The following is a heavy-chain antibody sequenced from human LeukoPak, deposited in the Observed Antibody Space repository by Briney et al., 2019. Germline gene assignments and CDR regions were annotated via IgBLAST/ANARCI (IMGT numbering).Heavy chain of an antibody. Sequence: GGSLRPYCAASGFTFSSYSMNWVRQAPGKGMEWVSSISSSSSYIYYADSVKGRFTISRDNAKNSLYLQMNSLRAEDTAVYYCARDLDGSGDYWGQGTLVTVSS. V-gene: IGHV3-21*01. D-gene: IGHD3-10*01. CDR3: ARDLDGSGDY. CDR2: ISSSSSYI. J-gene: IGHJ4*02. CDR1: GFTFSSYS.